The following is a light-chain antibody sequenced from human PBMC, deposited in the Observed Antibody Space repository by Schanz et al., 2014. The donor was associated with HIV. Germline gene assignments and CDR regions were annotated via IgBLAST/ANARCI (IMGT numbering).Light chain of an antibody. CDR3: SSYAGSNNPV. V-gene: IGLV2-14*02. J-gene: IGLJ2*01. Sequence: QSALTQPASVSGSPGQSITISCTGTSSDVGNYLLPSWYQQHPGKAPKLMIYEVNKRPSGVSNRFSGSKSGNTASLTVSGLQAEDEADYYCSSYAGSNNPVFGGGTKLTVL. CDR2: EVN. CDR1: SSDVGNYLL.